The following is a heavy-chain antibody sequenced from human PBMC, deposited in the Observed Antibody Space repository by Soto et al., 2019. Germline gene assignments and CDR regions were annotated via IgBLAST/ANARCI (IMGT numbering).Heavy chain of an antibody. CDR2: MNPNSGNT. V-gene: IGHV1-8*01. D-gene: IGHD1-1*01. CDR3: ARAPPPAGIPDY. Sequence: ASVKVSCKASGYTFTSYDINWVRQATGQGLEWMGWMNPNSGNTGYAQKYQGRVTMTRNTSISTANMEMSSLRSKNTAVYYCARAPPPAGIPDYWGQGTLVTVSS. J-gene: IGHJ4*02. CDR1: GYTFTSYD.